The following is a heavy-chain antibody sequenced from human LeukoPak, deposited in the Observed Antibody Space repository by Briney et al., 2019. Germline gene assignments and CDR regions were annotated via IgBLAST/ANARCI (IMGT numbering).Heavy chain of an antibody. CDR1: GFTFSSYA. V-gene: IGHV3-23*01. CDR2: ISGSGGST. J-gene: IGHJ3*02. D-gene: IGHD3-10*01. CDR3: ARPITMVRGVITRAFDI. Sequence: GGSLRLSCAASGFTFSSYAMSWVRQAPGKGLEWVSAISGSGGSTYYADSVKGRFTISRDNAKNSLYLQMNSLRAEDTAVYYCARPITMVRGVITRAFDIWGQGTMVTVSS.